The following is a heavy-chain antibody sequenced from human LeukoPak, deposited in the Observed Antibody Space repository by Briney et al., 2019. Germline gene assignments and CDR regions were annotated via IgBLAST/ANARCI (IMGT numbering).Heavy chain of an antibody. Sequence: SVKVSCKASGGTFSSYAISWVRQAPGQGLEWMGGIIPIFGTANYAQKFQGRVTITADESTSTAYMELSSLRSEDTAVYYCARHCSGGSCYSGEYYMAVWGKGTTVTVSS. CDR1: GGTFSSYA. CDR3: ARHCSGGSCYSGEYYMAV. CDR2: IIPIFGTA. V-gene: IGHV1-69*13. J-gene: IGHJ6*03. D-gene: IGHD2-15*01.